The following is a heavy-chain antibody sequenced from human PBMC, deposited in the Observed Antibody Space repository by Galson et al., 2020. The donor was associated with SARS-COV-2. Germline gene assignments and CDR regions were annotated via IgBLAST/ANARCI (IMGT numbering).Heavy chain of an antibody. J-gene: IGHJ3*02. CDR2: IWYDGITA. V-gene: IGHV3-33*01. CDR1: GFTFRTYA. D-gene: IGHD3-22*01. CDR3: AGDPPESGYAFQI. Sequence: GGSLRLSCAASGFTFRTYAMHWVRQAPGKGLEWVTIIWYDGITAYYMDSVKGRFTVSKDDSKNTLYLQMNSLRVEDTGIYYCAGDPPESGYAFQIWGQGTVVT.